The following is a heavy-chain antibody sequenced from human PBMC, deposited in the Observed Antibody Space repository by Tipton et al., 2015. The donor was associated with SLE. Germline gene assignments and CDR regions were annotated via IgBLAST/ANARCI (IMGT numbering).Heavy chain of an antibody. Sequence: VQLVQSGGGLVQPGGSLRLSCAASGFTFSSYEMNWVRQAPGKGLEWVSSISSSSSYIYYADSVKGRFTISRDNAKNSLYLQMNSLRAEDTAVYYCARDVGAKGQWFDPWGQGTLVTVSS. V-gene: IGHV3-21*03. CDR2: ISSSSSYI. J-gene: IGHJ5*02. CDR3: ARDVGAKGQWFDP. D-gene: IGHD1-26*01. CDR1: GFTFSSYE.